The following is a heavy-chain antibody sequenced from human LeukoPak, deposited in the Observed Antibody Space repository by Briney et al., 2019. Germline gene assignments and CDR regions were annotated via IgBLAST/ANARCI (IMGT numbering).Heavy chain of an antibody. D-gene: IGHD6-19*01. V-gene: IGHV3-23*01. CDR3: AKAYTSGWYFCFDY. Sequence: PGGSLRLSCTASGFTFSSYAMNWVRQAPGKGLEWVSGLSGSGGSTYYADSVKGRFTISRDNSKNTLYLQMNSLRVEDTAVYYCAKAYTSGWYFCFDYWGQGALSPSPQ. CDR1: GFTFSSYA. J-gene: IGHJ4*02. CDR2: LSGSGGST.